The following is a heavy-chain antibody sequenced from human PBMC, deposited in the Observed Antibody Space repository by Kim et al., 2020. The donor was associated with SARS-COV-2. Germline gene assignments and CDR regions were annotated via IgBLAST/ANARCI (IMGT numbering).Heavy chain of an antibody. Sequence: SETLSLTCAVSGGSISSSNWWSWVRQPPGKGLEWIGEIYHSGSTNYNPSLKSRVTISVDKSKNQFSLKLSSVTAADTAVYYCARESTMVLGVPPDWGQGTLVTVSS. CDR3: ARESTMVLGVPPD. CDR2: IYHSGST. J-gene: IGHJ4*02. D-gene: IGHD3-10*01. CDR1: GGSISSSNW. V-gene: IGHV4-4*02.